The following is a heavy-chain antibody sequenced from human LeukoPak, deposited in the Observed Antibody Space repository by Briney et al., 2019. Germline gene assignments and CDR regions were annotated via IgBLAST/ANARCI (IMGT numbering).Heavy chain of an antibody. Sequence: PSETLSLTCTVSVGPICSSTYYWGWIRQPPGMGLQWIGSIYYSGSTYYNPSLKSRVTISVDTSKNQFSLNLSSATAADTAVYYCARQKYCSSTACSSRYYYGMDVWGQGTTVTVSS. CDR1: VGPICSSTYY. D-gene: IGHD2-2*01. V-gene: IGHV4-39*01. J-gene: IGHJ6*02. CDR3: ARQKYCSSTACSSRYYYGMDV. CDR2: IYYSGST.